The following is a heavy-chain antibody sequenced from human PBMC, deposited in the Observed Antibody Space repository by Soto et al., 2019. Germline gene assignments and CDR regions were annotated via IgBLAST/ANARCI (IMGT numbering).Heavy chain of an antibody. Sequence: SETLSLTCTVSGGSISSGGYYWSWIRQHPGKGLEWIGYIYYSGSTYYNPSHKSRVTISVDASKNQFSLKLSSVTAADTAVYYCARGYDSSGYENWFDPWGQGTLVTVSS. CDR2: IYYSGST. V-gene: IGHV4-31*03. CDR3: ARGYDSSGYENWFDP. D-gene: IGHD3-22*01. CDR1: GGSISSGGYY. J-gene: IGHJ5*02.